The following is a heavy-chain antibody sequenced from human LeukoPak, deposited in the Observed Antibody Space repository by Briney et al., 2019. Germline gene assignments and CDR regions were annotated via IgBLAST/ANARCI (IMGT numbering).Heavy chain of an antibody. CDR2: IKSKTDGGII. V-gene: IGHV3-15*01. D-gene: IGHD1-26*01. CDR1: GFTFSDAW. J-gene: IGHJ3*01. Sequence: GGSLRLSCAASGFTFSDAWMSWVRQAPGKGLAWVGRIKSKTDGGIIDYSAPVKGRFTISRDDSKTTVYLQMNSLETEDTAMYYCTTNDIVGTTNDAFDFWGQGTMVTVSS. CDR3: TTNDIVGTTNDAFDF.